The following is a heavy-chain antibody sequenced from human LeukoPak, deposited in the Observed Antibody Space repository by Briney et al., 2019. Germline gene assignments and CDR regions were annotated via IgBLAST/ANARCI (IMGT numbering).Heavy chain of an antibody. D-gene: IGHD5-12*01. Sequence: SQTLSLTCAVPGGSISSGGYSWSWIRQPPGKGLEWIGYIYHSGSTYYNPSLKSRVTISVDRSKNQFSLKLSSVTAADTAVYYCARDSGYAIFDYWGQGTLVTVSS. CDR2: IYHSGST. J-gene: IGHJ4*02. V-gene: IGHV4-30-2*01. CDR1: GGSISSGGYS. CDR3: ARDSGYAIFDY.